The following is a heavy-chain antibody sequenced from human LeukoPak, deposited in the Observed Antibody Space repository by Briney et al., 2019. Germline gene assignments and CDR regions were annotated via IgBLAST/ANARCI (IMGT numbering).Heavy chain of an antibody. V-gene: IGHV4-59*01. J-gene: IGHJ4*02. CDR2: IYYSGST. CDR1: GGSISSYY. Sequence: SETLSLTCTVSGGSISSYYWSWIRQPPGKGLEWIGYIYYSGSTNYNPSLKSRVTISVDTSKNQFSLKLSSVTAADTAVYYCARGLPGLGEYYFDYWGQGTLVTVSS. D-gene: IGHD3-16*01. CDR3: ARGLPGLGEYYFDY.